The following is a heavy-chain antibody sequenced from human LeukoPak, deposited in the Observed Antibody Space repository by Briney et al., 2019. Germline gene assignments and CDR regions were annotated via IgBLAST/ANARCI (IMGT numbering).Heavy chain of an antibody. J-gene: IGHJ3*02. CDR1: GGSISSSSYY. V-gene: IGHV4-39*07. Sequence: SETLSLTCTVSGGSISSSSYYWGWIRQPPGKGLEWIGSIYYSGSTYYNPSLKSRVTISVDTSKNQFSLKLSPVTAADTAVYYCARAPKGVSRFDIWGQGTMVTVSS. CDR2: IYYSGST. D-gene: IGHD5/OR15-5a*01. CDR3: ARAPKGVSRFDI.